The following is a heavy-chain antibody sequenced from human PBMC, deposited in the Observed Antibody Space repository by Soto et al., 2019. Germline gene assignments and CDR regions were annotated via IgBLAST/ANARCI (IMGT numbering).Heavy chain of an antibody. CDR2: IFHTGST. D-gene: IGHD2-15*01. CDR1: NYSISSGYY. J-gene: IGHJ4*02. Sequence: SSETLSLTCAVSNYSISSGYYWGWIRQPPEKGLEYIGSIFHTGSTYYNPSLKSRVIISVDTSKNQFSLRLNSVTAADTAVYFCARVEAAKLFAHWGQGTLVTVSS. CDR3: ARVEAAKLFAH. V-gene: IGHV4-38-2*01.